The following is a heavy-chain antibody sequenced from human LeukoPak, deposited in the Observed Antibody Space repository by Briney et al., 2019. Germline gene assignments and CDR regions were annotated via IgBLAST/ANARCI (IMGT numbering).Heavy chain of an antibody. J-gene: IGHJ6*03. CDR3: ARDPYSGNLGPTYYYYMDV. CDR2: FPTSSAYI. CDR1: GFTFSTYN. V-gene: IGHV3-21*01. Sequence: GGSLRLSCAASGFTFSTYNMNWFPQALGKGLNGFSAFPTSSAYIYYADSVRGRFTISRDNAKNSLYLQMNSLRDDDTAVYYCARDPYSGNLGPTYYYYMDVWGKGTTVTVSS. D-gene: IGHD1-26*01.